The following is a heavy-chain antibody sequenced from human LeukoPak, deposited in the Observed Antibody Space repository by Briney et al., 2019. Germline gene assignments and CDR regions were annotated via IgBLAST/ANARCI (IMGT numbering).Heavy chain of an antibody. CDR1: GGSFTSYA. D-gene: IGHD6-13*01. Sequence: ASVNLSFKASGGSFTSYAISWVRHAPGQGLEWMGGIIPIFGTGNYAQKFPGRVTITTVEATSTNYQEPISLSSGAPAVYSCVRNPIAAAGRRFEPWGQRNLLSPSPQ. J-gene: IGHJ5*02. CDR2: IIPIFGTG. V-gene: IGHV1-69*05. CDR3: VRNPIAAAGRRFEP.